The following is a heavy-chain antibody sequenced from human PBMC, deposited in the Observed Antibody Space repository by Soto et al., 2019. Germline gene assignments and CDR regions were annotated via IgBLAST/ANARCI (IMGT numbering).Heavy chain of an antibody. D-gene: IGHD3-10*01. CDR2: ISGSSGST. Sequence: GGSLRLSFATSELTFSEYGMTWFRQPPGKGVEWVSAISGSSGSTYYADSVKGRFTISRDNSKNTLYLQMNSLRAEDTAVYYCAKALTMVRIDYWGQGTLVTVSS. J-gene: IGHJ4*02. V-gene: IGHV3-23*01. CDR1: ELTFSEYG. CDR3: AKALTMVRIDY.